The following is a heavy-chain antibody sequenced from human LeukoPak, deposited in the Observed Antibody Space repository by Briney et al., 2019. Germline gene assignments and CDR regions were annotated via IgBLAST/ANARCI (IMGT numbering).Heavy chain of an antibody. J-gene: IGHJ4*02. V-gene: IGHV4-4*07. CDR2: IYSSGSA. CDR3: ARDPSYSSGYIDC. Sequence: SETLSLTCTVSGGSIDNYYWSWIRQPAGKGLEWIGRIYSSGSADYNPSLGSRVTMSVDTSKNQVSLKLSSMTAADTAVYFCARDPSYSSGYIDCWGQGTLVTVYS. D-gene: IGHD6-19*01. CDR1: GGSIDNYY.